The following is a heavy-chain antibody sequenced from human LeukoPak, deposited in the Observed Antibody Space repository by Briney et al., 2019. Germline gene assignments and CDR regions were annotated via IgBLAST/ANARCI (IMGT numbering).Heavy chain of an antibody. Sequence: ASVKVSCKASGYTFTDYYMHWVRQAPGQGLEWMGWINPNSGDTNYAQNFQGRVTMTRDTSISTAYMELSRLRSDDTATYYCAGEYNWKRFFDSWGQGTLVTVSS. CDR1: GYTFTDYY. V-gene: IGHV1-2*02. CDR3: AGEYNWKRFFDS. J-gene: IGHJ4*02. D-gene: IGHD1-20*01. CDR2: INPNSGDT.